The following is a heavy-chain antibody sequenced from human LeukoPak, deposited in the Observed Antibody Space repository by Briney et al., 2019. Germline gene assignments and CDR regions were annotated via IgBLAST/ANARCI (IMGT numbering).Heavy chain of an antibody. V-gene: IGHV1-8*02. Sequence: ASVKVSCKASGGTFSSYAISWVRQAPGQGLEWMGWMNPNSGNTGYAQKFQGRVTMTRNTSISTAYMELSSLRSEDTAVYYCARVYTAGGWFDPWGQGTLVTVSS. J-gene: IGHJ5*02. CDR2: MNPNSGNT. D-gene: IGHD3-16*01. CDR3: ARVYTAGGWFDP. CDR1: GGTFSSYA.